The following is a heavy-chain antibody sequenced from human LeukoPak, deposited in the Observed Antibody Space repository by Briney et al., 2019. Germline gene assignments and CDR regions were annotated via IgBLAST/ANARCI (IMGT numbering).Heavy chain of an antibody. CDR2: IRYDGSNK. J-gene: IGHJ4*02. V-gene: IGHV3-30*02. CDR1: GFTFSSYG. CDR3: AKDREYYYGSGSYYGGRRTYFDY. D-gene: IGHD3-10*01. Sequence: GGSLRLSCAASGFTFSSYGMHWVRQAPGKGLEWVAFIRYDGSNKYYADSVKGRFTISRDNSKNTLYLQMNSLRAEDTAVYYCAKDREYYYGSGSYYGGRRTYFDYWGQGTLVTVSS.